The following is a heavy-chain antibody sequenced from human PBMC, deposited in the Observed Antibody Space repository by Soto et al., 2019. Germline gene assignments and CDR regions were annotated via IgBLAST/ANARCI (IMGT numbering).Heavy chain of an antibody. CDR1: GGSISSGGSS. D-gene: IGHD2-15*01. CDR2: IYHSGST. CDR3: ARWQVVAAQH. J-gene: IGHJ4*02. Sequence: QLQLQESGSGLVKPSQTLSLTCAVSGGSISSGGSSWSWIGQRPGKGLEWFGDIYHSGSTYYNPTIMSRVTITVDRSKKLFTLKLSSVTASDTAVYYCARWQVVAAQHWGQGTLVTVSS. V-gene: IGHV4-30-2*01.